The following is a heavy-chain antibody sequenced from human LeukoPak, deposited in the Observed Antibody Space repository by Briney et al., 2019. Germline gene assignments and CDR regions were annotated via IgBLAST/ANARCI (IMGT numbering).Heavy chain of an antibody. D-gene: IGHD4-17*01. J-gene: IGHJ6*03. CDR1: GGTFSSYA. V-gene: IGHV1-69*05. Sequence: SVKVSCKASGGTFSSYAISWVRQTPGQGLEWMGGIIPIFGTANYAQKFQGRVTITTDESTSTAYMELSSLRSEDTAVYYCARTGGGESDGDYDSDYYYYYMDVWGKGTTVTVSS. CDR2: IIPIFGTA. CDR3: ARTGGGESDGDYDSDYYYYYMDV.